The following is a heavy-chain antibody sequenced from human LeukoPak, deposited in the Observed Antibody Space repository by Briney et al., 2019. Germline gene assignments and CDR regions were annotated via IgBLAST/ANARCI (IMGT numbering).Heavy chain of an antibody. J-gene: IGHJ3*02. CDR3: AKSSHYDFLPDAFDI. Sequence: PGGSLRLSCAASGFTFSTYGMHWVRQAPGKGLEWVAVLSYDGSYKYYADSVKGRFTISRDNSKNTLYLRMNSLRAEDTAVYYCAKSSHYDFLPDAFDIWGQGTVVTVSS. CDR1: GFTFSTYG. D-gene: IGHD3-3*01. V-gene: IGHV3-30*18. CDR2: LSYDGSYK.